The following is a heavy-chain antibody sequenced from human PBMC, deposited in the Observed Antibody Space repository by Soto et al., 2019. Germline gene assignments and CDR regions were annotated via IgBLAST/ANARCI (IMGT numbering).Heavy chain of an antibody. J-gene: IGHJ4*02. CDR2: ISSSSSYI. CDR3: ARDIVVVAAAKHEH. Sequence: PGGSLRLSCAASGFTFSSYSMNWVRQAPGKGLEWVSSISSSSSYIYYADSVKGRFTISRDNAKNSLYLQMNSLRAEDTAVYYCARDIVVVAAAKHEHWGQGTLVTVPS. D-gene: IGHD2-2*01. V-gene: IGHV3-21*01. CDR1: GFTFSSYS.